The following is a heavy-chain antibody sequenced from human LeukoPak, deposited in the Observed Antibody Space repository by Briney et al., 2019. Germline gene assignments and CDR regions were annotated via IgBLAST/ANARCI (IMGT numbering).Heavy chain of an antibody. CDR1: GFTFSNYA. D-gene: IGHD3-3*01. V-gene: IGHV3-23*01. CDR2: ISDNGSST. CDR3: AKNLWSGYTYFVY. J-gene: IGHJ4*02. Sequence: GGSLRLSCAASGFTFSNYAMGWVRQAPGKGLEWVSGISDNGSSTNYADSVRGRFTISRDNSKNTLYLQMNSLRAEDTAVYFCAKNLWSGYTYFVYWGQGTLVTVPS.